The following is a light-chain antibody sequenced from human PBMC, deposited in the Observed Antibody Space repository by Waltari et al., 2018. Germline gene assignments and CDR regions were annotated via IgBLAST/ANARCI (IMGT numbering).Light chain of an antibody. CDR3: CSRAGDYTWL. V-gene: IGLV2-11*01. CDR1: SNAAGGYYY. J-gene: IGLJ2*01. CDR2: DVT. Sequence: QSALTQPRSVSGSPGQSVTISCSGTSNAAGGYYYVSWFQQFPGKAPKLLIYDVTQRPSGVPDRFSASKSGNTASLPISGLQPEDEATYYCCSRAGDYTWLFGGGTKVTVL.